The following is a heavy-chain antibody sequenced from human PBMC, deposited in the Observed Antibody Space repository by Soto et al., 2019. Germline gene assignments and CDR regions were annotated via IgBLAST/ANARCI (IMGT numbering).Heavy chain of an antibody. V-gene: IGHV1-69*13. CDR2: IIPIFGTA. J-gene: IGHJ6*02. CDR3: ARDIVVVVAATDYYYYYGMDV. D-gene: IGHD2-15*01. Sequence: SVKVSCKASGGTFSSYAISWVRQAPGQGLEWMGGIIPIFGTANYAQKFQGRVTITADESTSTAYMELSSLRSEDTAVYYCARDIVVVVAATDYYYYYGMDVWGQGATVTVSS. CDR1: GGTFSSYA.